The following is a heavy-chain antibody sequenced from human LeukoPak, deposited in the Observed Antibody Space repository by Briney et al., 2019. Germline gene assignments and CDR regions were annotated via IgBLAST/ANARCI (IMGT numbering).Heavy chain of an antibody. CDR3: ARTWSSGSYSNYFDY. D-gene: IGHD3-10*01. J-gene: IGHJ4*02. CDR1: GFTFSSYG. V-gene: IGHV3-21*01. CDR2: ISSSSSYI. Sequence: GGSLRLSCAASGFTFSSYGMNWVRQAPGKGPEWVSSISSSSSYIYYADSVKGRFTISRDNAKNSLYLQMNSLRAEDTAVYYCARTWSSGSYSNYFDYWGQGTLVTVSS.